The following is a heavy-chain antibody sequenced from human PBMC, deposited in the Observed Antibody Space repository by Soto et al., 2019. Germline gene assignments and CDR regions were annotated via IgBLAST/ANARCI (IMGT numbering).Heavy chain of an antibody. Sequence: SLRLSCAASGFTFSSYAMSWVRQAPGKGLEWVSAISGSGGSTYYADSVKGRFTISRDNSKNTLYLQMNSLRAEDTAVYYCAKEPKTYYDFWSGHPPPYYFDYSGQATLVTGSS. D-gene: IGHD3-3*01. V-gene: IGHV3-23*01. CDR3: AKEPKTYYDFWSGHPPPYYFDY. J-gene: IGHJ4*02. CDR1: GFTFSSYA. CDR2: ISGSGGST.